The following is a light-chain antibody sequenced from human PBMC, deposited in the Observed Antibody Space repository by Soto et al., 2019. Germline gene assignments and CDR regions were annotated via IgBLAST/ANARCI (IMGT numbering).Light chain of an antibody. V-gene: IGKV3-15*01. CDR1: QSIGSN. CDR3: QQYNNWPIT. CDR2: GVS. J-gene: IGKJ5*01. Sequence: EIVVTQPPATLSVSPGDRATLSCRASQSIGSNLARYQQKPGQAPRLLVYGVSTRATGIPASFSGSGSGTEFTLSINSLQSEDFAVYYCQQYNNWPITFGQGTRLEIK.